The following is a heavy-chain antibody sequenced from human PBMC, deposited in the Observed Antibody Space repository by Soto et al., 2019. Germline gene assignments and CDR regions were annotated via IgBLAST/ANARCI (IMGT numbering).Heavy chain of an antibody. CDR3: ARNYDILTYYYYYGMDV. D-gene: IGHD3-9*01. CDR2: ISYDGSNK. J-gene: IGHJ6*02. Sequence: QVQLVESGGGVVQPGRSLRLSCAASGFTFSSYAMHWVRQAPGKGLEWVAVISYDGSNKYYADSVKGRFTISRDNSKNKXYLQMNSLRAEDTAVYYCARNYDILTYYYYYGMDVWGQGTTVTVSS. CDR1: GFTFSSYA. V-gene: IGHV3-30-3*01.